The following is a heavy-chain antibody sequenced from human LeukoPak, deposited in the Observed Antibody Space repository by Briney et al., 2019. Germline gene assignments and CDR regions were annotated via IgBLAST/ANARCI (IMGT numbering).Heavy chain of an antibody. CDR3: AKGGTYDSSGYYPFDY. Sequence: PGGSLRLSCAASGFTFSINGMHWVRQAPGKGLQWVAFIRYDGSNKYYADSVKGRFTISRDNSKNTLYLQMNSLRAEDTAVYYCAKGGTYDSSGYYPFDYWGQGTLVTVSS. CDR2: IRYDGSNK. D-gene: IGHD3-22*01. V-gene: IGHV3-30*02. J-gene: IGHJ4*02. CDR1: GFTFSING.